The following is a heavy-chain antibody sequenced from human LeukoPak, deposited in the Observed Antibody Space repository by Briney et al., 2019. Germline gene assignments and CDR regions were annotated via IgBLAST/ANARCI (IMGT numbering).Heavy chain of an antibody. CDR2: IKDDGSMT. CDR3: ARVSSGEQWLAFDY. V-gene: IGHV3-74*01. CDR1: GFTVGSNY. Sequence: GGSLRLSCAASGFTVGSNYMSWVRQVPGKGLVWVSRIKDDGSMTDYADSVKGRFTISRDNDKNTLYLRMDSLRAEDTAVYYCARVSSGEQWLAFDYWGQGTLVTVFS. D-gene: IGHD6-19*01. J-gene: IGHJ4*02.